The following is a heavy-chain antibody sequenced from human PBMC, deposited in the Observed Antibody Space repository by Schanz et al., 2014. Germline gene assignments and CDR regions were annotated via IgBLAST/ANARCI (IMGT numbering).Heavy chain of an antibody. CDR1: GFTFSSYS. J-gene: IGHJ3*02. CDR3: AKRCSSTSCSHGAFDI. Sequence: VQLVESGGGLVKPGGSLRLSCAASGFTFSSYSMSWVRQAPGKGLEWVSAISGSGVGTYYADSVKGRFTISRDNSKNTLYLQMNSLRDEDTAMYYCAKRCSSTSCSHGAFDIWGQGTMVTVSS. V-gene: IGHV3-23*04. D-gene: IGHD2-2*01. CDR2: ISGSGVGT.